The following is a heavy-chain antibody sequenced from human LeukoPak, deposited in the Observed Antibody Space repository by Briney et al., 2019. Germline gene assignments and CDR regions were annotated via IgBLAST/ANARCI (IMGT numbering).Heavy chain of an antibody. D-gene: IGHD6-13*01. CDR1: GFTFSSYG. CDR2: ISGSGGST. J-gene: IGHJ5*02. V-gene: IGHV3-23*01. Sequence: GGSLRLSCAASGFTFSSYGMSWVRQAPGKGLEWVSAISGSGGSTYYADSVKGRFTISRDNSKNTLYLQMNSLRAEDAAVYYCAKTQQQLVLSWFDPWGQGTLVTVSS. CDR3: AKTQQQLVLSWFDP.